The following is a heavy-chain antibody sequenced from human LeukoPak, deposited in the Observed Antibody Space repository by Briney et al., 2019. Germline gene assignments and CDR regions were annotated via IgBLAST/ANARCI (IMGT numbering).Heavy chain of an antibody. Sequence: PGGSLRLSCATSKFNFNSYGMTWVRQAPGKGLEWVSSISGGGGSTQYAASVQGRFTISRDNSKNTLYLQMNSLRAEDTAVYYCAKDPNGDYIGTFDIWGQGTMVTVSS. CDR1: KFNFNSYG. J-gene: IGHJ3*02. V-gene: IGHV3-23*01. CDR2: ISGGGGST. D-gene: IGHD4-17*01. CDR3: AKDPNGDYIGTFDI.